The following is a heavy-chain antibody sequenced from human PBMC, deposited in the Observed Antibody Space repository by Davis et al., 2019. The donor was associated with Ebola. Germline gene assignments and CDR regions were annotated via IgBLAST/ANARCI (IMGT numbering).Heavy chain of an antibody. CDR2: IIPIFGTA. D-gene: IGHD6-13*01. J-gene: IGHJ6*02. CDR3: ARDYSSSWYGHSYYGMDV. V-gene: IGHV1-69*06. Sequence: SVKVSCKASGGTFSSYAISWVRQAPGQGLEWMGGIIPIFGTANYAQKFQGRVTITADKSTSTAYMELSSLRSEDTAVYYCARDYSSSWYGHSYYGMDVWGQGTTVTVSS. CDR1: GGTFSSYA.